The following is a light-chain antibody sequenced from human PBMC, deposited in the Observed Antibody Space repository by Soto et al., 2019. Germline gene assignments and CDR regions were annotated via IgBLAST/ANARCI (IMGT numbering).Light chain of an antibody. V-gene: IGLV2-14*01. J-gene: IGLJ1*01. CDR2: DVS. CDR3: NSYTTSNTRQIV. CDR1: SSDVGGYNY. Sequence: QSAVTQPASVSGSPGQSITMSCTGTSSDVGGYNYVSWYQQHPGKAPKFMIYDVSNRPSGVSTRFSGSKSGNTASLTISGLQAEDEADYYCNSYTTSNTRQIVFGTGTKLTVL.